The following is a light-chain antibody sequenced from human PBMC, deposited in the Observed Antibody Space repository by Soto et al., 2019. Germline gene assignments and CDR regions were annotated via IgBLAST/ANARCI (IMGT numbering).Light chain of an antibody. Sequence: QSVLTQPPLVSGAPGQRVTISCTGSSSNIGAGYDVHWYQQLPGTAPKLLIYGNSNRPSGVPDRFSGSKSGTSASLAITGLQAEDEADYYCQSYDSSLSGYVFGGGTQLTVL. CDR2: GNS. CDR3: QSYDSSLSGYV. CDR1: SSNIGAGYD. V-gene: IGLV1-40*01. J-gene: IGLJ2*01.